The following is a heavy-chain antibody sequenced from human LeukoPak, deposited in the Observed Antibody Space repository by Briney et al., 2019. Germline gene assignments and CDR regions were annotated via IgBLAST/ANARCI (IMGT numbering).Heavy chain of an antibody. CDR1: VGTFSSNA. CDR2: IIIIFVTE. CDR3: ARGAPGTTGVSEYYGMDV. V-gene: IGHV1-69*06. Sequence: SVKISCKASVGTFSSNAISWGRHAPREKRVWMGGIIIIFVTENYTQTCQGGVTITADKSTSTAYMELSSMRSEDTAVYYCARGAPGTTGVSEYYGMDVWGKGTTVTVSS. J-gene: IGHJ6*01. D-gene: IGHD4-23*01.